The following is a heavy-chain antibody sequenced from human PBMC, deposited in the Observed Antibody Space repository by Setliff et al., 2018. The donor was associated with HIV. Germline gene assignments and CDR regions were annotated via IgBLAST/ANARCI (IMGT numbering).Heavy chain of an antibody. J-gene: IGHJ6*02. V-gene: IGHV4-4*07. D-gene: IGHD5-12*01. CDR1: GGSISSYY. CDR3: AREIWGQVAHVPYGMDV. CDR2: FYTSGST. Sequence: ETLSLTCTVSGGSISSYYWSWIRQPAGKGLEWIGRFYTSGSTSYNPPLKSRVTMSVDTSKNQFSLKVRYVTAADTAIYYCAREIWGQVAHVPYGMDVRGQGTTVTVSS.